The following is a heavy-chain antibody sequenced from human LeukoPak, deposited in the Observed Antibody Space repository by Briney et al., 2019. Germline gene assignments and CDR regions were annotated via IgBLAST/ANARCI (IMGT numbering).Heavy chain of an antibody. CDR1: GFTFSSYA. CDR3: ARGGGLLRPADY. J-gene: IGHJ4*02. Sequence: GGSLRLSCAASGFTFSSYAMSWVRQAPWKGLEWVSAISGSGGSTYYADSVKGRFTISRDNSKNTLYLQMNSLRAEDTAVYYCARGGGLLRPADYWGQGALVTVSS. CDR2: ISGSGGST. V-gene: IGHV3-23*01. D-gene: IGHD1-26*01.